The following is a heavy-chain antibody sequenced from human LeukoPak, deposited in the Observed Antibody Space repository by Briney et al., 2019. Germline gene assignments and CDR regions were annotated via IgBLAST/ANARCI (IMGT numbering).Heavy chain of an antibody. D-gene: IGHD6-25*01. CDR3: VRERYSNDYEA. V-gene: IGHV3-23*01. J-gene: IGHJ5*02. CDR1: GFTFSSYG. Sequence: GGTLRLSCAASGFTFSSYGMSWVRQAPGKGLEWVSAISGSGGSTYYADSVKGRFTISRDNSKNTLYLQMNSLRAEDTAVYYCVRERYSNDYEAWGQGTLVTVSS. CDR2: ISGSGGST.